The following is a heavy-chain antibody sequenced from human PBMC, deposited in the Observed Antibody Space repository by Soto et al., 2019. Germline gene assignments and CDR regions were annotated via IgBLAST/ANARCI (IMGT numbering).Heavy chain of an antibody. D-gene: IGHD1-1*01. V-gene: IGHV4-4*02. CDR2: IHHSGST. CDR1: GDSISGSKW. CDR3: TRKEMTTRRDY. J-gene: IGHJ4*02. Sequence: QVQLQESGPGLVKPSGTLSLTCAVSGDSISGSKWWRWGRQPPGEGLEWIGEIHHSGSTNYNPSLRRRISIPVKKSKNKVSLKLSSVTDEDMEVYFYTRKEMTTRRDYWGQGTLVTVSS.